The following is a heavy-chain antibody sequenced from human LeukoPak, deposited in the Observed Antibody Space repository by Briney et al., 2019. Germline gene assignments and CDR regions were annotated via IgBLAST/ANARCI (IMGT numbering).Heavy chain of an antibody. CDR1: GFTFSSYW. J-gene: IGHJ6*03. Sequence: GGSLRLSCAASGFTFSSYWMSWVRQAPGKGLEWVANIKQDGSEKYSVDSVKGRFTISRDNAKNSLYMQMNSLRAEDTAVYYCARVMSASVWRSYGSYYYYYYMDIWGKGTTVTVAS. CDR3: ARVMSASVWRSYGSYYYYYYMDI. V-gene: IGHV3-7*01. CDR2: IKQDGSEK. D-gene: IGHD3-16*01.